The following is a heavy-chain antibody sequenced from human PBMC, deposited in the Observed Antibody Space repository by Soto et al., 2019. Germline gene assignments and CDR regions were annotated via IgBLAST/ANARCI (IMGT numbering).Heavy chain of an antibody. J-gene: IGHJ6*02. CDR3: ARGNPYGMDV. V-gene: IGHV3-33*01. CDR1: GFTFSSYG. Sequence: QVQLVESGGGVVQPGRSLRLSCAASGFTFSSYGMHWVRQAPGKGLEWVAVIWYDGSNKYYADSVKGRFTISRDNSKNTLYLQMNSLRAEDTAVYYCARGNPYGMDVWGQGTTVTVSS. D-gene: IGHD1-1*01. CDR2: IWYDGSNK.